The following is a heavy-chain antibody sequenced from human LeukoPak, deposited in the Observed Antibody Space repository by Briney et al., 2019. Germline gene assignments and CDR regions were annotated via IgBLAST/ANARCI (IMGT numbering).Heavy chain of an antibody. V-gene: IGHV3-48*01. J-gene: IGHJ6*02. D-gene: IGHD2-2*01. CDR1: GFTFSSYS. CDR2: IRRSGDTI. Sequence: PGGSLRLSCAASGFTFSSYSMNWVRQAPGKGLEWVSYIRRSGDTIYYAESVKGRFTISRDNVKNSLYLQMNSLRAEDTAVYYCAREDIVVVPALGEYYYYGMDVWGQGTTVTVSS. CDR3: AREDIVVVPALGEYYYYGMDV.